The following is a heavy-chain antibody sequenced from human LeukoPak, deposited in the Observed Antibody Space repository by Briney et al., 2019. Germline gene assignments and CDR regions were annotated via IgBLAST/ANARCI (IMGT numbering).Heavy chain of an antibody. J-gene: IGHJ3*02. CDR3: ATVGPVEPWEAFVI. D-gene: IGHD1-1*01. CDR2: FDPEDGET. CDR1: GYTLTQLS. V-gene: IGHV1-24*01. Sequence: GASVKVSCKVSGYTLTQLSMHWVRQAPGKGLEWMGGFDPEDGETIYAQKFQGRVTITEDTSTDTAYMELSSLRSEDTAVYYCATVGPVEPWEAFVIWGQGTLVTVSS.